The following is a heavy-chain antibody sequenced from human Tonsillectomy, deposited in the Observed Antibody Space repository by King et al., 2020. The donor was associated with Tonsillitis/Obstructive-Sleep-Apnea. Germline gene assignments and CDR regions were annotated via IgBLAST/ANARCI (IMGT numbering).Heavy chain of an antibody. D-gene: IGHD1-14*01. J-gene: IGHJ6*03. CDR2: ISWNSGSI. CDR3: AKDFLPHAHGYYYYYMDV. V-gene: IGHV3-9*01. CDR1: GFTFDDYA. Sequence: VQLVESGGGLVQPGRSLRLSCAASGFTFDDYAMHWVRQAPGKGLEWVSGISWNSGSIGYADSVKGRFTISRDNAKNSLYLQMNSLRAEDTALYYCAKDFLPHAHGYYYYYMDVWGKGTSVTVSS.